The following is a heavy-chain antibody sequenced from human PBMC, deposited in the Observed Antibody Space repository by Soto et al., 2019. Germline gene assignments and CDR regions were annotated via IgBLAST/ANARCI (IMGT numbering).Heavy chain of an antibody. D-gene: IGHD3-16*01. CDR1: GGTIGSGGYY. CDR3: ARDQGNGGPDYYYGMDV. V-gene: IGHV4-61*08. J-gene: IGHJ6*02. Sequence: SETLSLTCTVSGGTIGSGGYYWSWIRQHPGKGLEWIGYIYYSGSTNYNPSLKSRVTISVDTSKNQFSLKLSSVTAADTAVYYCARDQGNGGPDYYYGMDVWGQGTTVTVSS. CDR2: IYYSGST.